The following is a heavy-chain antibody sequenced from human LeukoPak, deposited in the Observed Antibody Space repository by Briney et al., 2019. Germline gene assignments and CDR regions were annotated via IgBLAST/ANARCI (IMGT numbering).Heavy chain of an antibody. CDR1: GFTFSSYA. CDR3: AKASDYDFWSGHFDY. D-gene: IGHD3-3*01. Sequence: PGGSLRLSCAASGFTFSSYAMSWVRQAPGKGLEWVSAISGSGGSTYYADSVKGRFTISRDNSKNTLYLQMNSLRAEDTAVYYCAKASDYDFWSGHFDYWGQGTLVTVSS. J-gene: IGHJ4*02. CDR2: ISGSGGST. V-gene: IGHV3-23*01.